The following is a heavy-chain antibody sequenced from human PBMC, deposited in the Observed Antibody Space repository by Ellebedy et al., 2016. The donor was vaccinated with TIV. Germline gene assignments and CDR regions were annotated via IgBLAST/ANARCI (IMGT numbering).Heavy chain of an antibody. Sequence: AASVKVSCKASGGTFRSFAISWVRQAPGQGLEWMGGIIPVFGTATYAQKFQGRVTITADESTSTSYMELSSLKSEDTAVYYCARGSYGSGAGPGPLDYWGQGTLVTVSS. V-gene: IGHV1-69*13. D-gene: IGHD3-10*01. J-gene: IGHJ4*02. CDR3: ARGSYGSGAGPGPLDY. CDR1: GGTFRSFA. CDR2: IIPVFGTA.